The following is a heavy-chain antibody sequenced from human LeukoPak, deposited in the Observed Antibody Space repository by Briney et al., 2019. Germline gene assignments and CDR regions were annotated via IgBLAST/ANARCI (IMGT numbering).Heavy chain of an antibody. CDR2: IYTSGST. J-gene: IGHJ5*02. CDR1: GLIVSSNY. D-gene: IGHD6-19*01. V-gene: IGHV3-53*01. Sequence: GGSLRLSCAASGLIVSSNYMNWVRQAPGKGLEWVSVIYTSGSTFYADSVKGRFTISRDNSKNTLYLQMNSLRAEDTAMYYCAAGIAVAGPENHWGQGTLVTVSS. CDR3: AAGIAVAGPENH.